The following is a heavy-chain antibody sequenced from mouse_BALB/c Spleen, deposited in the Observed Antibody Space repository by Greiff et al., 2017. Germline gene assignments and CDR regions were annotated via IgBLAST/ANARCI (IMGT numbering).Heavy chain of an antibody. D-gene: IGHD1-1*02. Sequence: EVQRVESGGGLVQPGGSLKLSCAASGFTFSSYGMSWVRQTPDKRLELVATINSNGGSTYYPDSVKGRFTISRDNAKNTLYLQMSSLKSEDTAMYYCAREGYGPRDYAMDYWGQGTSVTVSS. CDR2: INSNGGST. CDR3: AREGYGPRDYAMDY. J-gene: IGHJ4*01. CDR1: GFTFSSYG. V-gene: IGHV5-6-3*01.